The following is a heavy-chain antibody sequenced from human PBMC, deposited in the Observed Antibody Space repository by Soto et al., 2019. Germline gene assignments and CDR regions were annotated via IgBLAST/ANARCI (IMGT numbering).Heavy chain of an antibody. CDR3: VRDPDDYVWGSSRSDY. CDR2: IGSSSRPI. D-gene: IGHD3-16*02. CDR1: GFSFSAYS. Sequence: EVQLVESGGGLGQPGGSLRLSCTASGFSFSAYSMNWVRQVPGKGLEWVSYIGSSSRPIYYADSMKGRFTISRDNAKNSLYLQMNSLRAEDTAVYYCVRDPDDYVWGSSRSDYWGQGSLVTVSS. V-gene: IGHV3-48*04. J-gene: IGHJ4*02.